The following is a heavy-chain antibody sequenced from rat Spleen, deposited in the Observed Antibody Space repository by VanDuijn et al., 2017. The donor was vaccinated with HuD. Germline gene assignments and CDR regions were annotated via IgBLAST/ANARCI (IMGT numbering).Heavy chain of an antibody. CDR1: GFTFSDYA. D-gene: IGHD1-4*01. CDR2: IIYDGIST. V-gene: IGHV5-17*01. CDR3: ARQDPGDVMDA. J-gene: IGHJ4*01. Sequence: EVQLVESGGGLVQPGRSLKLSCAASGFTFSDYAMAWVRQAPKKGLEWVATIIYDGISTYYRDSVKGRFTISRDNAKSTLYLQMDSLRSEDTATYYCARQDPGDVMDAWGQGASVTVSS.